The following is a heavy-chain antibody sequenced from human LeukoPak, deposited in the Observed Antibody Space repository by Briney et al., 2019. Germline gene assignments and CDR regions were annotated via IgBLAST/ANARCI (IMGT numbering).Heavy chain of an antibody. D-gene: IGHD2-15*01. CDR3: ARGERVVAAAPYFRSSRYYYGMDV. CDR1: GGTFSSYA. Sequence: SVKVSCKASGGTFSSYAISWVRQAPGQGLEWMGGIIPIFGTANYAQKFQGRVTITADESTSTAYMELSSLRSEDTAVYYCARGERVVAAAPYFRSSRYYYGMDVWGQGTTVTVTS. CDR2: IIPIFGTA. J-gene: IGHJ6*02. V-gene: IGHV1-69*13.